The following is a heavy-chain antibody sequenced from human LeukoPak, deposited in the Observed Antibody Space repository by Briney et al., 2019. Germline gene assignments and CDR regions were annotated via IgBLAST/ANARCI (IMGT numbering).Heavy chain of an antibody. CDR3: APHAGTVGY. Sequence: SGGSLRLSCAASGXTISSYWVSWVRQAPGKGLEWVANIKQEGIEKYYVDSVKGRFTISRDNVKNALYLQMNSLRAEDTAVYYCAPHAGTVGYWGQGTLVTVSS. CDR2: IKQEGIEK. CDR1: GXTISSYW. V-gene: IGHV3-7*02. D-gene: IGHD1-26*01. J-gene: IGHJ4*02.